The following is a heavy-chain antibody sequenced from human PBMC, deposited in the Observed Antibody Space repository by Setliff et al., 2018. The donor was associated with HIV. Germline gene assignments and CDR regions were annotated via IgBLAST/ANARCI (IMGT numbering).Heavy chain of an antibody. CDR1: GGSINSGGYY. Sequence: PSETLSLTCTVSGGSINSGGYYWTWIRQRPGKGLEWIGYIYYSGSSYYNPSLKSRVTISVDTSKNQFSLKLSSVTAADTAVYYCARKGRYSGYDYDYWGQGTLVTVSS. CDR3: ARKGRYSGYDYDY. J-gene: IGHJ4*02. V-gene: IGHV4-30-4*08. CDR2: IYYSGSS. D-gene: IGHD5-12*01.